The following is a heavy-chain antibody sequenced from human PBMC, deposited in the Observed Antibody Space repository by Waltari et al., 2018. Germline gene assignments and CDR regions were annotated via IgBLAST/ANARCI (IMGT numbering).Heavy chain of an antibody. V-gene: IGHV3-7*01. Sequence: EVQLVESGGGLAQPGGSLRLSCAAPGPTFSNYWMNWVRQASGKGPEWVANIKQDGSEKYYMDSVKGRFTISRDNAKNSLYLQMNNLRVEDTAVYYCTRGGRDSSWYWRDWGQGTLVTVSS. CDR3: TRGGRDSSWYWRD. CDR1: GPTFSNYW. D-gene: IGHD6-13*01. J-gene: IGHJ4*02. CDR2: IKQDGSEK.